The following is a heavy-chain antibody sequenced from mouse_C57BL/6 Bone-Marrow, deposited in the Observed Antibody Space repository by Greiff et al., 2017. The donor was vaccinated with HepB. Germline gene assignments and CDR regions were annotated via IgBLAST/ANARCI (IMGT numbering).Heavy chain of an antibody. CDR3: ARYPVVVPYWYFDV. J-gene: IGHJ1*03. D-gene: IGHD1-1*01. CDR1: GYAFSSSW. V-gene: IGHV1-82*01. Sequence: VQLQQSGPELVKPGASVKISCKASGYAFSSSWMNWVKQRPGKGLEWIGRIYPGDGDTSYNGKFKGKATVTADKSSSTAYMQLSSLTSEDSAVYVYARYPVVVPYWYFDVWGTGTTVTVSS. CDR2: IYPGDGDT.